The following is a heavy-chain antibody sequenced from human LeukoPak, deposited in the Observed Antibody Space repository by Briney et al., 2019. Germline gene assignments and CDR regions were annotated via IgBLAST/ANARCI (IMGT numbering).Heavy chain of an antibody. V-gene: IGHV4-39*01. CDR3: ARHHSNYFDY. D-gene: IGHD2-21*01. J-gene: IGHJ4*02. Sequence: ETLSLTCTVSGGSISSTSYYWGWIRQPPGKGLEWIGTIYYSGNTFYNPSLKSRVTISVDTSKNHFSLKLTSVTAADTAVYSCARHHSNYFDYWGQGTLVTVSS. CDR1: GGSISSTSYY. CDR2: IYYSGNT.